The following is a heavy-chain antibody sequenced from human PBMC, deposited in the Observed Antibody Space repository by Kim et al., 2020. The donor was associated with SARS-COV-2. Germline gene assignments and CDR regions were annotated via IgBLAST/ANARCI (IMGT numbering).Heavy chain of an antibody. J-gene: IGHJ5*02. CDR3: ARGGSIVPNDWFDP. D-gene: IGHD2-8*01. Sequence: AGSVKGRFTISRDNAKKSLYLQMNRLRAEDTAVYYCARGGSIVPNDWFDPWGQGTLVTVSS. V-gene: IGHV3-11*06.